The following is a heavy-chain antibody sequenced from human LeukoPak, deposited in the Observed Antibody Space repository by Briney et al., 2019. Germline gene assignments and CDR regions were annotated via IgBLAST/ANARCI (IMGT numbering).Heavy chain of an antibody. CDR1: GGSITTHY. D-gene: IGHD3-22*01. Sequence: SETLSLTCSISGGSITTHYWSWIRQPPGKGLEWLGYIYHTGINKYNPSLKSRVTISVDTSKKQFSLKLSSVTAADTAVYYCARTAYSSGYFPNWFDSWGQGTLVTVSS. V-gene: IGHV4-59*03. CDR3: ARTAYSSGYFPNWFDS. CDR2: IYHTGIN. J-gene: IGHJ5*01.